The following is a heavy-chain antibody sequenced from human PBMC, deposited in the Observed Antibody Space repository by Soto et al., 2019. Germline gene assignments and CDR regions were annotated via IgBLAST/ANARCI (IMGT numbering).Heavy chain of an antibody. J-gene: IGHJ4*02. D-gene: IGHD6-13*01. Sequence: SETLSLTCTVSGDSISSYHWSWIRQPPGKGLEWIGYFFYSGSSSYNPSLKSRATISVDTSKNQFSLKLTPVTAADTAVYYCARHKVKALLPNIAPTGNDFDYWGQGTLVTVSS. CDR3: ARHKVKALLPNIAPTGNDFDY. V-gene: IGHV4-59*08. CDR1: GDSISSYH. CDR2: FFYSGSS.